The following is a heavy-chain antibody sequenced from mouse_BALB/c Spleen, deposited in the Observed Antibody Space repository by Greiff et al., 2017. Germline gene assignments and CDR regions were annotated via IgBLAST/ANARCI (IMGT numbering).Heavy chain of an antibody. CDR1: GFNIKDTY. CDR2: IDPANGNT. J-gene: IGHJ3*01. D-gene: IGHD2-1*01. V-gene: IGHV14-3*02. CDR3: ARLDGNYLAWFAY. Sequence: EVKLMESGAELVKPGASVKLSCTASGFNIKDTYMHWVKQRPEQGLEWIGRIDPANGNTKYDPKFQGKATITADTSSNTAYLQLSSLTSEDTAVYYCARLDGNYLAWFAYWGQGTLVTVSA.